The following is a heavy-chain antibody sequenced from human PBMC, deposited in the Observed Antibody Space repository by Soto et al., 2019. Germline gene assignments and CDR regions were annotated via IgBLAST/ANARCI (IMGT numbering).Heavy chain of an antibody. V-gene: IGHV2-5*02. CDR2: IYWDDDT. Sequence: QITLKESGPTLVKPTQTLTLTCIFSGFSFSADGVGVGWIRQPPGKALEGLALIYWDDDTRYRPSLKSRLTITKXSXKXXVVLTMTNMDPVDTATYYCAHAFGGTSWPNDAFDVWGQGTVVTVSS. D-gene: IGHD3-16*01. CDR1: GFSFSADGVG. J-gene: IGHJ3*01. CDR3: AHAFGGTSWPNDAFDV.